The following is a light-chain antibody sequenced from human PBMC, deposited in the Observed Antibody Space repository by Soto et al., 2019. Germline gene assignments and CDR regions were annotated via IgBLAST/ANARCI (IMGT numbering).Light chain of an antibody. V-gene: IGKV1-39*01. CDR1: QSVRNY. Sequence: IQMTQSPSSLSASIGDRVIITCRASQSVRNYLNWYQQKPGKAPKLLIYAASSLHSGVPSTFSGSGSGTDFTLTISSLQPEDFATYYCQQIYSTPITFGQGTRLEIK. J-gene: IGKJ5*01. CDR3: QQIYSTPIT. CDR2: AAS.